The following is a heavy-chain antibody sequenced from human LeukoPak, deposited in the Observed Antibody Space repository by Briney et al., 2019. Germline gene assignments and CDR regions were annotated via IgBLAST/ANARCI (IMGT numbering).Heavy chain of an antibody. CDR2: INPNNGGT. CDR1: GYTFTGYY. CDR3: ARDSYAADY. V-gene: IGHV1-2*02. D-gene: IGHD2-2*01. Sequence: GASVKLSCKASGYTFTGYYMHWVRQAPGQGLEWMGWINPNNGGTNYAQKFQGRVTMTRDTSISTAYMELSRLRSDDTAVYYCARDSYAADYWGQGTLVTVSS. J-gene: IGHJ4*02.